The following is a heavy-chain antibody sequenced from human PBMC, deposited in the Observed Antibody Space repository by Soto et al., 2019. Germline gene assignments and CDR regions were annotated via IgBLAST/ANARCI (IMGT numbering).Heavy chain of an antibody. D-gene: IGHD6-19*01. V-gene: IGHV4-34*01. CDR3: ARGGSSDWQVALDI. Sequence: PSETLSLTGAVYAGSFSHYYWNWIRQSPGKGLEWIGKIKHSGSRNSNPSLRSRVSISVDMSKNQLYLRLTSVNAADTDVYYCARGGSSDWQVALDIWGQGTMVTVSS. CDR2: IKHSGSR. CDR1: AGSFSHYY. J-gene: IGHJ3*02.